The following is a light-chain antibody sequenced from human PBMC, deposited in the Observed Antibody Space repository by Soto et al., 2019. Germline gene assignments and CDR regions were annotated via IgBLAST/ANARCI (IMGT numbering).Light chain of an antibody. CDR3: QQYHSNPST. V-gene: IGKV4-1*01. CDR2: WAS. CDR1: QSLYNSNNLNY. Sequence: DIVMTQSPDSLAVSLGERVTINCKSSQSLYNSNNLNYLAWYQQKPGQPPKLLLYWASTRESGVPDRFSGSGSGTDFTLTISSLQAADVAVYYCQQYHSNPSTFGQGTKLEIK. J-gene: IGKJ2*01.